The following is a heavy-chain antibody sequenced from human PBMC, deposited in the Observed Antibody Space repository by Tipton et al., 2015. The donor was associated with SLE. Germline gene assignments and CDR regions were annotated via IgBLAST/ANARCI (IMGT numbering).Heavy chain of an antibody. Sequence: TLSLTCAVSGGSISSGGYSWSWIRQPPGKGLEWIGYIYHSGSTYYNPSLKSRVTISVDRSKNQFSLKLSSVTAADTAVYYCAGTPWQYGDYEGGFDYWGQGTLVTVSS. J-gene: IGHJ4*02. CDR2: IYHSGST. V-gene: IGHV4-30-2*01. CDR3: AGTPWQYGDYEGGFDY. D-gene: IGHD4-17*01. CDR1: GGSISSGGYS.